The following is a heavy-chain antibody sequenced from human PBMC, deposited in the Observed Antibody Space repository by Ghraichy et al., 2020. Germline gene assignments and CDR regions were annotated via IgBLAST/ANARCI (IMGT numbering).Heavy chain of an antibody. CDR1: GFTFSSYA. CDR2: ISYDGSNK. J-gene: IGHJ6*02. CDR3: ARDPGTAMVLYYYYYGMDV. V-gene: IGHV3-30*04. D-gene: IGHD5-18*01. Sequence: GGSLRLSCAASGFTFSSYAVHWVRQAPGKGLEWVAVISYDGSNKYYADSVKGRFTISRDNSKNTLYLQMNSLRAEDTAVYYCARDPGTAMVLYYYYYGMDVWGQGTTVTVSS.